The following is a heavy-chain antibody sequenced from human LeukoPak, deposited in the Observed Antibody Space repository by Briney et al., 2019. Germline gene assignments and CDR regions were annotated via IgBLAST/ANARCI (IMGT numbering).Heavy chain of an antibody. CDR3: AREHRGRDGYTLDY. J-gene: IGHJ4*02. V-gene: IGHV4-59*12. D-gene: IGHD5-24*01. Sequence: TESLSLACTVSGPSIVRDYWRWVRQPPGTGLQWIGSVSETGRRNYNPSLERRVSISLDRSKNQFSLRLDSVTAADTAMYYCAREHRGRDGYTLDYCGQGILVTVSS. CDR1: GPSIVRDY. CDR2: VSETGRR.